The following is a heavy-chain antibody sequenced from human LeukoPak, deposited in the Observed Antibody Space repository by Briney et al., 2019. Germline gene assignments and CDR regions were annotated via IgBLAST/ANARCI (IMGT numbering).Heavy chain of an antibody. Sequence: PSETLSLTCTVSGGSISNYFWAWIRQPPGKGLEWIGYIHYSGTTSYNPSLESRVTISVDTSRTQFSLKLNSVTAADTAVYYCARAPHVAAAGAFYYYYGMDVWGQGTTVTVSS. CDR1: GGSISNYF. D-gene: IGHD6-13*01. CDR3: ARAPHVAAAGAFYYYYGMDV. CDR2: IHYSGTT. V-gene: IGHV4-59*01. J-gene: IGHJ6*02.